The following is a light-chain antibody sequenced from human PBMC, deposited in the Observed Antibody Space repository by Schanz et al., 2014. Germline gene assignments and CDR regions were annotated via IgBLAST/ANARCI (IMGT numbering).Light chain of an antibody. V-gene: IGKV3-15*01. CDR2: GAS. CDR3: QRHGSSPLYT. Sequence: EIVMTQSPATLSVSPGERATLSCRASQSVSSNLAWYQQKPGQAPRLLIYGASTRATGIPARFSGGGSGTEFTLTISSLEPEDFAVYYCQRHGSSPLYTFGQGTKVEVK. J-gene: IGKJ2*01. CDR1: QSVSSN.